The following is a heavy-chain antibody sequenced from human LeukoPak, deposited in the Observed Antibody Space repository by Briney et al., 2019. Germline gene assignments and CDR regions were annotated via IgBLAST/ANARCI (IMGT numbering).Heavy chain of an antibody. Sequence: ASVKVSCKASGYTFTGYYMHWVRQAPGQGLEWMGWINPNSGGTNYAQKFQGRVTMTRDTSISTAYMELSRLRSDDTAVYYCARGGYSSSWCGFNAFDIWGQGTMVTVSS. D-gene: IGHD6-13*01. CDR2: INPNSGGT. CDR1: GYTFTGYY. V-gene: IGHV1-2*02. J-gene: IGHJ3*02. CDR3: ARGGYSSSWCGFNAFDI.